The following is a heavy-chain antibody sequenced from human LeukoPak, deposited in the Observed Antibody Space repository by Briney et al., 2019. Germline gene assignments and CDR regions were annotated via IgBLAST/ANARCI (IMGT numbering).Heavy chain of an antibody. V-gene: IGHV3-20*04. J-gene: IGHJ4*02. D-gene: IGHD3-10*01. CDR2: INRNGGST. CDR3: ARRVWFGELFDY. CDR1: GFTFDDYG. Sequence: PGGSLRLSRATSGFTFDDYGMSWVRQAPGKGLEWVSGINRNGGSTGYADSVKGRFTISRDNAKNSLCLQMNSLRAEDTALYYCARRVWFGELFDYWGQGTLVTVSS.